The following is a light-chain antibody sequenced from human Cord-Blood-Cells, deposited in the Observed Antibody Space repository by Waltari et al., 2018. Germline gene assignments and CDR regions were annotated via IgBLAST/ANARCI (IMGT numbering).Light chain of an antibody. CDR1: QDISNY. CDR3: QQYDNLLGT. V-gene: IGKV1-33*01. CDR2: DAT. Sequence: DIQMTQSPSSLSPSLGARVTITSQASQDISNYLNWSQQKPGKAPKLLIYDATNLETGVPSRFSGSGSGTDFTFTISSLQPEDIATYDCQQYDNLLGTFGQGTKVEIK. J-gene: IGKJ1*01.